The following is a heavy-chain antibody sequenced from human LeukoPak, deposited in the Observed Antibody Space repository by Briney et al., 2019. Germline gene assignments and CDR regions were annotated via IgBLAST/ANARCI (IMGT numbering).Heavy chain of an antibody. CDR2: VNGGASAT. D-gene: IGHD4-11*01. CDR1: GFTFSTYA. CDR3: AKPPNDYSDYPFDD. J-gene: IGHJ4*02. V-gene: IGHV3-23*01. Sequence: GGSLRLSCAASGFTFSTYARSWVRQAPGKGLEWVSAVNGGASATYYADSVKGRFTISRDNSKNTVYLQMNSLRAEDTAVYYCAKPPNDYSDYPFDDWGQGTLVTVSS.